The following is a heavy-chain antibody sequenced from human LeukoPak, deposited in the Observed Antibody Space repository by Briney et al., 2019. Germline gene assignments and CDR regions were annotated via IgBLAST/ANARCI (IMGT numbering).Heavy chain of an antibody. Sequence: GRSLRLSCAASGFTFDDYAMHWVRQAPGKGLEWVSGISWNSGSIGYADSVKGRFTISRDNAKNSLYLQMNSLRAEDTALYYCALLTGIAAAGSRDIWGQGTMVTVSS. D-gene: IGHD6-13*01. V-gene: IGHV3-9*01. CDR3: ALLTGIAAAGSRDI. CDR1: GFTFDDYA. CDR2: ISWNSGSI. J-gene: IGHJ3*02.